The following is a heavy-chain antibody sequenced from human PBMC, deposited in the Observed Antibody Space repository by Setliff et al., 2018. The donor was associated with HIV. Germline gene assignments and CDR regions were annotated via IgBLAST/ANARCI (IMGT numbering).Heavy chain of an antibody. V-gene: IGHV4-59*01. D-gene: IGHD4-17*01. CDR1: RGSISRYY. CDR2: IYYTGTT. J-gene: IGHJ3*02. Sequence: PSETVSLTCTVSRGSISRYYWSWIRQPPGKGLEWIGYIYYTGTTKYNPSLNSRVTMSVDTSKNQLSLKLSSLTAADTAVYYCASDRPASTVDMLGAFDRWGQGTMVTVSS. CDR3: ASDRPASTVDMLGAFDR.